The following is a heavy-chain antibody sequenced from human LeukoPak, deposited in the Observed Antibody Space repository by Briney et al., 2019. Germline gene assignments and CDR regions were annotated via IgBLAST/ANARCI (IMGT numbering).Heavy chain of an antibody. CDR3: ARGHDYGGNNLDY. D-gene: IGHD4-23*01. CDR2: IYSSGST. Sequence: PSETLSLTCTVSGGSISSYYWSWIRQPPGKGLEWIGYIYSSGSTNYNSSLKSLVTISLDTSKNQFSLKLTSVTAADTAMYYCARGHDYGGNNLDYWGQGTLVTVSS. J-gene: IGHJ4*02. CDR1: GGSISSYY. V-gene: IGHV4-59*01.